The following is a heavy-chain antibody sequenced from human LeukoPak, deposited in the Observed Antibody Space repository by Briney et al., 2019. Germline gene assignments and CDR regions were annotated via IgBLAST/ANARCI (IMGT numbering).Heavy chain of an antibody. J-gene: IGHJ3*01. CDR3: ARDVSRTSWTWR. D-gene: IGHD2-2*01. Sequence: KSSETLSLTCSVSGGSISDTNYYWAWIRQPPGKGLEWIANIYYTGTTYYNPALKSRVTISVDTSNNQFSLKLSSVTAADTAVYYCARDVSRTSWTWRWGQGTVVTVSS. CDR1: GGSISDTNYY. CDR2: IYYTGTT. V-gene: IGHV4-39*01.